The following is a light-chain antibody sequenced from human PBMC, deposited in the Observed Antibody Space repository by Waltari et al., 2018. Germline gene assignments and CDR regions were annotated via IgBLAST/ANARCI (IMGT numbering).Light chain of an antibody. CDR3: QQRSSWPWT. J-gene: IGKJ1*01. Sequence: EIVLTQSPGTMSLSPGERATLSCRASQSVSRSLAWYQQKPGQAPRLLIFGTSSRATGIPDRFSGSGSGTDFSLTISRLEPEDFAVYYCQQRSSWPWTFGQGTKVDVK. CDR1: QSVSRS. V-gene: IGKV3D-20*02. CDR2: GTS.